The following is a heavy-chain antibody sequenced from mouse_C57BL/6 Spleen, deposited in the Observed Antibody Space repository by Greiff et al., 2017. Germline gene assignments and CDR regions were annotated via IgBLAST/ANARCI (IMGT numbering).Heavy chain of an antibody. CDR1: GYTFTDYE. J-gene: IGHJ4*01. V-gene: IGHV1-15*01. D-gene: IGHD1-1*01. Sequence: VQLQQSGAELVRPGASVTLSCKASGYTFTDYEMHWVKQTPVHGLEWIGAIDPETGGTAYNQKFKGKAILTADKSSSTAYMELRSLTSEDSAVYYCTREGLPPYGSSDEGVWDYWGQGTSVTVAA. CDR2: IDPETGGT. CDR3: TREGLPPYGSSDEGVWDY.